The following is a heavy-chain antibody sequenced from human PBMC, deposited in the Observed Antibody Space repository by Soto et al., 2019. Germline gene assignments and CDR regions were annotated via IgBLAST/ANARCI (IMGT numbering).Heavy chain of an antibody. CDR3: ARDKEGYCSSTSCYNWFDP. D-gene: IGHD2-2*01. V-gene: IGHV4-4*02. CDR2: IYHSGST. CDR1: GGSISSSNW. Sequence: SETLSLTCAVSGGSISSSNWWSWVRQPPGKGLEWIGEIYHSGSTNYNPSLKSRVTISVDKSKNQFSLKLSSVTAADTAVYYCARDKEGYCSSTSCYNWFDPWGQGTLVTVSS. J-gene: IGHJ5*02.